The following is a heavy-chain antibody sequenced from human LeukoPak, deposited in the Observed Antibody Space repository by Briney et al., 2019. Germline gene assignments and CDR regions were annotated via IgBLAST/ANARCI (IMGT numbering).Heavy chain of an antibody. CDR1: GFTFSRYS. D-gene: IGHD1-26*01. CDR2: ISSGSSTI. V-gene: IGHV3-48*02. CDR3: AREWELLRKYLYH. Sequence: PGGSLRLSCAASGFTFSRYSMNWVRQAPGKGLDCLSYISSGSSTIYYADSVKGRFTISRDNAKNSLYLQMNSLRDEDTAVYYCAREWELLRKYLYHWGQGTLVTVSS. J-gene: IGHJ1*01.